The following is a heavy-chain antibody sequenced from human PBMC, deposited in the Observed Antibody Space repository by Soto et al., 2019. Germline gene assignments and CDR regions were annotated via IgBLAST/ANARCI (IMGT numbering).Heavy chain of an antibody. D-gene: IGHD3-3*01. CDR2: ISYDGSNK. V-gene: IGHV3-30*18. CDR1: GFTFSSYG. CDR3: AKDDGESVTWSRDFWSGYYLDY. Sequence: GGSLRLSCAASGFTFSSYGMHWVRQAPGKGLEWVAVISYDGSNKYYADSVKGRFTISRDNSKNTLYLQMNSLRAEDTAVYYCAKDDGESVTWSRDFWSGYYLDYWGQGTLVTVSS. J-gene: IGHJ4*02.